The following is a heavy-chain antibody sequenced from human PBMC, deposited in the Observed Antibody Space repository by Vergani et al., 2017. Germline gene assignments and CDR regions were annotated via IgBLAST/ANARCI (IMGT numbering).Heavy chain of an antibody. CDR3: AKDRARGSSGWYYFDY. V-gene: IGHV3-9*01. CDR1: GFTFDDYA. Sequence: EVQLVESGGGLVQPGRSLRLSCAASGFTFDDYAMHWVRQAPGKGLEWVSGISWNSGSIGYADSVKGRFTISGDNAKNSLYLQMNSLRAEDTALYYCAKDRARGSSGWYYFDYWGQGTLVTVSS. CDR2: ISWNSGSI. J-gene: IGHJ4*02. D-gene: IGHD6-19*01.